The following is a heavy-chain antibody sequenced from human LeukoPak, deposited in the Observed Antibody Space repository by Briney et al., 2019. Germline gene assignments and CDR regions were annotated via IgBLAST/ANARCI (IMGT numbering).Heavy chain of an antibody. D-gene: IGHD6-13*01. Sequence: SETLSLTCTVSDGSINGYYWSWIRQPPGKGLDWIGYMYPGGTTNYSPSLKSRVTISEDMSKNQFSLKLTSVTAADTAVYYCARHSGHSSTNDAFDIWGQGTMVIVSS. V-gene: IGHV4-59*01. CDR2: MYPGGTT. CDR1: DGSINGYY. CDR3: ARHSGHSSTNDAFDI. J-gene: IGHJ3*02.